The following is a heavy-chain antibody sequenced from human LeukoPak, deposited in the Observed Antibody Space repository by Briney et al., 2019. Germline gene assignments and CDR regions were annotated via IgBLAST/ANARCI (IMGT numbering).Heavy chain of an antibody. D-gene: IGHD3-10*01. J-gene: IGHJ3*02. CDR2: IYYSGST. V-gene: IGHV4-59*01. Sequence: SETLSLTCNVSGASISPYYWSWIRQPPGKGLEWIGYIYYSGSTNYNPSLKSRVTISVDTSKNQFSLKLSSVTAADTAVYYCARANVLLWFGESTGAFDIWGQGTMVTVSS. CDR1: GASISPYY. CDR3: ARANVLLWFGESTGAFDI.